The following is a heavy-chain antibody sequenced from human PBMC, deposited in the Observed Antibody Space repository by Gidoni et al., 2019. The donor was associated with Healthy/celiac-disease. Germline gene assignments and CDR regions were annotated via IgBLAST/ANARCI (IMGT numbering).Heavy chain of an antibody. V-gene: IGHV1-8*01. D-gene: IGHD5-18*01. Sequence: QVQLVQSGAEVKKPGASVKVSCKASGYTFTSYDINWVRQATGQGLEWMGWMKPNSGNTGYAQKFQGRVTMTRNTSISTAYMELSSLRSEDTAVYYCARVYSYGYDYYYGMDVWGQGTTVTVSS. CDR2: MKPNSGNT. J-gene: IGHJ6*02. CDR1: GYTFTSYD. CDR3: ARVYSYGYDYYYGMDV.